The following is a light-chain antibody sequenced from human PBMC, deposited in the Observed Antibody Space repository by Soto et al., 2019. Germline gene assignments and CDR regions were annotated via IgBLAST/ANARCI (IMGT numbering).Light chain of an antibody. V-gene: IGKV1-6*01. CDR1: QDIKNA. CDR3: LRDYRYQWT. Sequence: AIQVTQSPSSLSASVGDRVTITCRASQDIKNALDWYQQKPGKAPKLLIYAASTLQSGVPSRFSGSGFGTDFTLTISSLQPEDFATYYCLRDYRYQWTFGQGTKVEIK. CDR2: AAS. J-gene: IGKJ1*01.